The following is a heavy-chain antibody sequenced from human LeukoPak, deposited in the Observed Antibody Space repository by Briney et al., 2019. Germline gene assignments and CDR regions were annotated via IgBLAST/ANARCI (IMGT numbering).Heavy chain of an antibody. CDR3: ARSAPVRAYYYGSGSYSYYYMDV. Sequence: PSETLSLTCAVYGGSFSGYYWSWIRQPPGKGLEWIGEINHSGSTNYNPSLKSRVTISVDTSKNQFSLKLSSVTAADTAVYYCARSAPVRAYYYGSGSYSYYYMDVWGKGTTVTISS. J-gene: IGHJ6*03. CDR2: INHSGST. V-gene: IGHV4-34*01. D-gene: IGHD3-10*01. CDR1: GGSFSGYY.